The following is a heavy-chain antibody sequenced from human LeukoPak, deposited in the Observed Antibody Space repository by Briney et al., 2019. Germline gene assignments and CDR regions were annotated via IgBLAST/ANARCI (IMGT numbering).Heavy chain of an antibody. CDR3: ARDHHPFTA. D-gene: IGHD5-18*01. Sequence: GGSLRLSCAASGFTFTIYWMSWVRQAPGKGLEWVANIKQDGSEKNYVDSVKGRFTISRDNAKNSLYLQINSLRAEDTAVYYCARDHHPFTAWGQGILVTVSS. CDR2: IKQDGSEK. CDR1: GFTFTIYW. V-gene: IGHV3-7*04. J-gene: IGHJ4*02.